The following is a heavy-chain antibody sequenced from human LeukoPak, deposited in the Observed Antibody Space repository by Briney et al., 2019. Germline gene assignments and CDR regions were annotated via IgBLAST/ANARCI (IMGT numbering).Heavy chain of an antibody. CDR2: IIPIFGTA. CDR3: ARTDSSGYYYVHY. D-gene: IGHD3-22*01. J-gene: IGHJ4*02. CDR1: GGTFSSYA. V-gene: IGHV1-69*13. Sequence: GASVKVSCKASGGTFSSYAISWVRQAPGQGLEWMGGIIPIFGTANYTQKFQGRVTITADESTSTAYMELSSLRSEDTAVYYCARTDSSGYYYVHYWGQGTLVTVSS.